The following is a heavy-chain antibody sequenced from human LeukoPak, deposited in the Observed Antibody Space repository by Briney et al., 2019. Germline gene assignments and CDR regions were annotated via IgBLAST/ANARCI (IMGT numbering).Heavy chain of an antibody. CDR2: MNPNSGNT. J-gene: IGHJ5*02. CDR1: GYTFTSYD. Sequence: ASVKVSCKASGYTFTSYDINWVRQATGQGLEWMGWMNPNSGNTGYAQKFQGRVNITRNTSISTAYMELSSLRSEDTAVYYCASDRGLNWFDPWGQGTLVTVSS. CDR3: ASDRGLNWFDP. V-gene: IGHV1-8*03. D-gene: IGHD1-14*01.